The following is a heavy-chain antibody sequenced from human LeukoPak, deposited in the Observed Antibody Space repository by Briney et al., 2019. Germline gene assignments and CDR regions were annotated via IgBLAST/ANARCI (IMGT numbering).Heavy chain of an antibody. CDR1: GGSFSGYY. Sequence: SETLSLTCAVYGGSFSGYYWSWIRQPPGKGLEWIGEIHHSGSTNYNPSLKSRVTISVDTSKNQFSLKLSSVTAADTAVYYCARVRKVTSFDYWRQGTLVTVSS. J-gene: IGHJ4*02. D-gene: IGHD4-17*01. V-gene: IGHV4-34*01. CDR3: ARVRKVTSFDY. CDR2: IHHSGST.